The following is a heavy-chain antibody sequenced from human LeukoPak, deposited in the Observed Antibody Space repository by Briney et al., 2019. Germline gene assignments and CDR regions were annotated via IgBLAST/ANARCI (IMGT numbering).Heavy chain of an antibody. V-gene: IGHV5-51*01. J-gene: IGHJ6*03. D-gene: IGHD2-2*01. CDR3: ARRYQLLSQGYYYYYMDV. CDR2: IYPGDSDT. Sequence: GESLKISCKGSGYSFSAYWIVWVRQMPGEGLEWMGIIYPGDSDTRYSPSFQGQVTISADKSISTAYLQWSSLKASDTAMYYCARRYQLLSQGYYYYYMDVWGKGTTVTVSS. CDR1: GYSFSAYW.